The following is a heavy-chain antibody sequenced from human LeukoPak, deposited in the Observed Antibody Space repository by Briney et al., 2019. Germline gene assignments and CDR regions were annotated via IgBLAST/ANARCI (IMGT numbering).Heavy chain of an antibody. D-gene: IGHD2-2*01. CDR2: ISSNGGST. V-gene: IGHV3-64*01. Sequence: GGSLRLSCAASGFTFSSYAMHWVRQAQGKGLEYVSAISSNGGSTYYANSVKGRFTISRDNSKNTLYLQMGSLRAEDMAVYYCARPKYCSSTSCFDFDYWGQGTLVTVSS. CDR3: ARPKYCSSTSCFDFDY. J-gene: IGHJ4*02. CDR1: GFTFSSYA.